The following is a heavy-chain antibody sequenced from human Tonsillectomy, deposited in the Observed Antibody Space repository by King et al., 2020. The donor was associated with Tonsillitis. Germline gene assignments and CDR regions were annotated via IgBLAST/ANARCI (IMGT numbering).Heavy chain of an antibody. CDR1: GFTFSRYA. CDR2: ILSDGTNK. CDR3: AKDGVCGGDCHDY. D-gene: IGHD2-21*02. J-gene: IGHJ4*02. Sequence: VQLVESGGGVVQPGKSLRLSCAASGFTFSRYAMHWVRQAPGKGLEWVAVILSDGTNKYYADSGKGRFTISRDNSKNTVYLQMNSLRGEDTVMYYCAKDGVCGGDCHDYWGQGTLVTVSS. V-gene: IGHV3-30-3*02.